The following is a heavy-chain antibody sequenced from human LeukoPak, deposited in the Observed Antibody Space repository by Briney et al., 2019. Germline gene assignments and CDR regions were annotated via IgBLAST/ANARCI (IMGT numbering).Heavy chain of an antibody. CDR2: ISPSGGST. Sequence: GGSLRLSCSASGFTFSSFAIHWVRQAPGKGLEYVSAISPSGGSTSYPDSVKGRFTISRDNSKNTVYLQLSSLRAEDTAVYYCVKRALTTAWIDNWGQGTLVTVSS. V-gene: IGHV3-64D*09. CDR3: VKRALTTAWIDN. D-gene: IGHD3-3*01. J-gene: IGHJ4*02. CDR1: GFTFSSFA.